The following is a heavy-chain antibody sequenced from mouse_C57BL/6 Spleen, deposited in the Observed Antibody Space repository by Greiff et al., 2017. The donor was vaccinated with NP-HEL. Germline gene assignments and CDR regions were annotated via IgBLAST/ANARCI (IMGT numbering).Heavy chain of an antibody. CDR2: INYDGSST. J-gene: IGHJ2*01. V-gene: IGHV5-16*01. D-gene: IGHD2-1*01. CDR1: GFTFSDYY. Sequence: EVQLVESEGGLVQPGSSMKLSCTASGFTFSDYYMAWVRQVPEKGLEWVANINYDGSSTYYLDSLKSRFIISRDNAKNILYLQMSSLKSEDTATYYCARVRNYPYYFDYWGQGTTLTVSS. CDR3: ARVRNYPYYFDY.